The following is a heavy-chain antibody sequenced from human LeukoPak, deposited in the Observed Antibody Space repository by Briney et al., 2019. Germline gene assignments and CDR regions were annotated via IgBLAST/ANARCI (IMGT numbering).Heavy chain of an antibody. CDR3: ARNYYDSSGYYYHDY. Sequence: PGGSLRLSCAASGFTFSSYGMHWVRQAPGKGLEWVAVMSYDESNKYYADSVKGRFTISRDNSKNTLYLQMNSLRAEDTAVYYCARNYYDSSGYYYHDYWGQGTLVTVSS. V-gene: IGHV3-30*03. CDR2: MSYDESNK. D-gene: IGHD3-22*01. J-gene: IGHJ4*02. CDR1: GFTFSSYG.